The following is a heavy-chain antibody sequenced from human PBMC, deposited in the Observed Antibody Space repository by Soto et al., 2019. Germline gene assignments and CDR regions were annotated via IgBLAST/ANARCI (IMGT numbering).Heavy chain of an antibody. CDR2: ISWNSGSI. D-gene: IGHD1-7*01. CDR1: GFTFDDYA. J-gene: IGHJ6*02. Sequence: PGGSLRLSCAASGFTFDDYATHWVRQAPGKGLEWVSGISWNSGSIGYADSVKGRFTISRDNAKNSLYLQMNSLRAEDTALYYCAKDMNNSNYAPYYGMDVWGQGTTVTVSS. V-gene: IGHV3-9*01. CDR3: AKDMNNSNYAPYYGMDV.